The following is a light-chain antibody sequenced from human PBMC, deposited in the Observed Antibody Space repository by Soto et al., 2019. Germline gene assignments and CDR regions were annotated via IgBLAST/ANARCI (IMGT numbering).Light chain of an antibody. V-gene: IGKV3-11*01. Sequence: IVLTQSPAILSLSPGERATLSCRASQSVGDHLGWYQQKPGQAPRLLIYDASQRATGVPARFSARGSGTDFTLTISSLEPEDFAIYYCQQREDWPRTFGGGTRVEFK. J-gene: IGKJ4*01. CDR3: QQREDWPRT. CDR2: DAS. CDR1: QSVGDH.